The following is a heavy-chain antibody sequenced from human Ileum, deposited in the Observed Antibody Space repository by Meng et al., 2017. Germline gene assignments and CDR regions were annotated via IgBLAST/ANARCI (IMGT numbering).Heavy chain of an antibody. J-gene: IGHJ4*02. CDR3: ARHGGYYQGF. V-gene: IGHV4-4*02. CDR2: ISHSGST. Sequence: QVQLQESGTGLVKPSGPMSLTCAFSSGSITSDTYWSWVRLPPGKGLEWIGQISHSGSTFYNPSLKSRVTMSVDKSKSQFSLMLTSVTAADTAVYYCARHGGYYQGFWGQGTLVTVSS. D-gene: IGHD4-23*01. CDR1: SGSITSDTY.